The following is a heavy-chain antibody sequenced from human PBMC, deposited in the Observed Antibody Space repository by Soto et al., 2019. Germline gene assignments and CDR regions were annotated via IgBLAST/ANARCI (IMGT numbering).Heavy chain of an antibody. D-gene: IGHD1-1*01. Sequence: QVQLVQSGAEVKKPGASVKVSCKASGYTFTSYDINWVRQATGQGLEWMGWMNPNSGNTGYAQKFQGSVTMTRNTSVSTAYMGRSSLRSEDTAVEYCARERTTRSMDVWGQGTTVTVSS. J-gene: IGHJ6*02. CDR3: ARERTTRSMDV. CDR1: GYTFTSYD. V-gene: IGHV1-8*01. CDR2: MNPNSGNT.